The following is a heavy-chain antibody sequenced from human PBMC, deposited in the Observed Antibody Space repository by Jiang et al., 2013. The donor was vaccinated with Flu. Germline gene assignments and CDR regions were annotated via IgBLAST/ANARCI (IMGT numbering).Heavy chain of an antibody. CDR1: GYTFTSYS. D-gene: IGHD6-25*01. CDR3: ARLDGSDRDF. CDR2: IHTYTGSP. Sequence: SELKRPGASVKISCQTSGYTFTSYSVNWVRQAPGQGLEWMGWIHTYTGSPTYAQDFTGRFVFSVDSSVSTAYLQISNLKAEDTGIYYCARLDGSDRDFWGQGTQVTVSS. J-gene: IGHJ4*02. V-gene: IGHV7-4-1*02.